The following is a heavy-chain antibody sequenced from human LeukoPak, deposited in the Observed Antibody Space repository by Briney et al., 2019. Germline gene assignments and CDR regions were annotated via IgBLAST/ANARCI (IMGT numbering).Heavy chain of an antibody. Sequence: VGSLRLSCAASGFTFSSYSVNWVRQGPGKGLEWVSYINSGSSTIFYADSVKGRFTISRDNAKNSLYLQMNSLRAEDTAVYYCARDTIMTGDGIIEYWGQGALVTVSS. V-gene: IGHV3-48*01. CDR3: ARDTIMTGDGIIEY. D-gene: IGHD5-24*01. CDR2: INSGSSTI. J-gene: IGHJ4*02. CDR1: GFTFSSYS.